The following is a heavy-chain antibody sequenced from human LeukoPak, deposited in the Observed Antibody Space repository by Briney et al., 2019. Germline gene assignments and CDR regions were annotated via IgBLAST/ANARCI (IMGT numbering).Heavy chain of an antibody. CDR2: ISSSSGDI. D-gene: IGHD3-22*01. CDR1: GFTFSSYS. V-gene: IGHV3-21*01. J-gene: IGHJ5*02. CDR3: ARDPDSRPTRYNWFDP. Sequence: GRSLRLSCAAYGFTFSSYSMNWVRQAPGKGLEWVSCISSSSGDINYADSVKGRFIISRDNAKQSLYLQMNNLRAEDTAVYYCARDPDSRPTRYNWFDPWGQGTLVTVSS.